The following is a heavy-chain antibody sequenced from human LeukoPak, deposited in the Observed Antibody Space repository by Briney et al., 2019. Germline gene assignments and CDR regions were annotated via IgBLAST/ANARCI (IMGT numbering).Heavy chain of an antibody. V-gene: IGHV1-69*01. CDR2: IIPIFGTA. D-gene: IGHD6-13*01. Sequence: SVTVSCKASGGTFSSYAISWVRQAPGQGLEWMGGIIPIFGTANYAQKFQGRVTITADESTSTAYMELSSLRSEDTAVYYCARAAAGTSTFDYWGQGTLVTVSS. CDR3: ARAAAGTSTFDY. CDR1: GGTFSSYA. J-gene: IGHJ4*02.